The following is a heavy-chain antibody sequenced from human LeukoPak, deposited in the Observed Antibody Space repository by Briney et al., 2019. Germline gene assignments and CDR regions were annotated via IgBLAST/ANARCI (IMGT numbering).Heavy chain of an antibody. CDR1: DASINNISYF. D-gene: IGHD6-13*01. V-gene: IGHV4-39*07. Sequence: PSETLSLTCSVSDASINNISYFWGWIRQPPGKGLEWIGSIYYSGTTYHSPSLKSRVTVFLDTSKSQLSLSLYSVTAADTAVYYCARGPAIGTLHYFDFWGRGARVTVSS. J-gene: IGHJ4*02. CDR3: ARGPAIGTLHYFDF. CDR2: IYYSGTT.